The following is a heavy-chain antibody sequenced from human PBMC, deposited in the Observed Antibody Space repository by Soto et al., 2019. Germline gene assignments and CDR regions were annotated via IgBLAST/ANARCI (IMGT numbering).Heavy chain of an antibody. CDR2: IDPSSGVT. CDR1: GYTFTAYY. J-gene: IGHJ3*02. CDR3: AKNLLVTTPDGFDI. Sequence: GASVKVSCKSSGYTFTAYYIPWVRQAPGQGLEWMGWIDPSSGVTNFARRFQGRVTMTSDTSISTAYMELSRLTSADTAIYYCAKNLLVTTPDGFDIWGQGTMVTVSS. D-gene: IGHD4-17*01. V-gene: IGHV1-2*02.